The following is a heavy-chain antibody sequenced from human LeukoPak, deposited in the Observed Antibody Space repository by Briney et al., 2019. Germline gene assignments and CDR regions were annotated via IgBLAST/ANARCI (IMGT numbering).Heavy chain of an antibody. CDR1: GFTFSDYY. V-gene: IGHV3-11*01. Sequence: GGSLRLSCAASGFTFSDYYMSWNRQAPGKGLEWVSYISSSGSTLYYADSVKGRFTISRDNAKNSLYLQMNSLRAEDTAVYYCAREDIVVVPAAIRYYYYGMDVWGQGTTVTVSS. J-gene: IGHJ6*02. CDR2: ISSSGSTL. CDR3: AREDIVVVPAAIRYYYYGMDV. D-gene: IGHD2-2*02.